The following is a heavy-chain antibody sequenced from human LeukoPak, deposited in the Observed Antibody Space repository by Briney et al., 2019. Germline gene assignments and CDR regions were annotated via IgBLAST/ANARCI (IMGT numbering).Heavy chain of an antibody. Sequence: SETLSLTCTVSGGSINNYYWSWIRQPPGKGLEWIGYIYYSGSTKYNPSLKSRATISVDTSKNQFSLKLSSVTAADTAVYYCARSRDVVVPTAFDYWGQGTLVTVSS. D-gene: IGHD2-2*01. J-gene: IGHJ4*02. CDR3: ARSRDVVVPTAFDY. CDR1: GGSINNYY. CDR2: IYYSGST. V-gene: IGHV4-59*01.